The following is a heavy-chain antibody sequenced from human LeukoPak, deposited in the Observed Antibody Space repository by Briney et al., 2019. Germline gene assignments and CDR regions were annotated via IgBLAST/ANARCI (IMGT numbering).Heavy chain of an antibody. Sequence: ASVKVSCKASGYTFTSYGISWVRQAPGQGLEWMGWISAYNGNTNYAQKLQGRVTMTTDTSTSTAYMELRSLGSDDTAVYYCARGPSTGYELLWFGELHFDYWGQGTLVTVSS. D-gene: IGHD3-10*01. CDR2: ISAYNGNT. CDR3: ARGPSTGYELLWFGELHFDY. CDR1: GYTFTSYG. V-gene: IGHV1-18*01. J-gene: IGHJ4*02.